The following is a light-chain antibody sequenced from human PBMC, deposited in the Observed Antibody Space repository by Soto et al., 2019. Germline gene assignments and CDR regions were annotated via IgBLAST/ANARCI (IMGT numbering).Light chain of an antibody. CDR2: EVN. Sequence: QSALTQPASVSGSPGQSITISCTGTSSDVGGYNYVSWYQQHPGKAPKLMIYEVNNRPSGVSNRLSGSKSGNTASLTISGLQAEHEADYYCSSYTSSNTLVFGGGTQLTVL. CDR1: SSDVGGYNY. V-gene: IGLV2-14*01. CDR3: SSYTSSNTLV. J-gene: IGLJ2*01.